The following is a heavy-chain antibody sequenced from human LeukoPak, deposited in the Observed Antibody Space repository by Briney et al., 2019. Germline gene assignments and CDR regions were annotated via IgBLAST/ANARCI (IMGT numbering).Heavy chain of an antibody. J-gene: IGHJ4*02. V-gene: IGHV3-23*01. CDR2: XSGSGGST. D-gene: IGHD3-10*01. Sequence: GXGLEWVSAXSGSGGSTYYADSVKGRFTISRDNSKNTLYLQMNSLRAEDTAVYYCAAYYYGSGSYYNVVYWGQGTLVTVSS. CDR3: AAYYYGSGSYYNVVY.